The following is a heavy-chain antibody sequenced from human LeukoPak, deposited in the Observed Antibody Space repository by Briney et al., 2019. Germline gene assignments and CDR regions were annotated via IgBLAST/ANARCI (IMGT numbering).Heavy chain of an antibody. J-gene: IGHJ4*02. CDR3: ARAPGTIYSNYANPVY. Sequence: PGGSLRLSCEASGFTFSTYSMNWVRQAPGKGLEWVSCISGSKTYINYADSVEGRFTISRDNAKNSLYLQMSRLRAEDTAVYYCARAPGTIYSNYANPVYWGQGTLVTVSS. CDR2: ISGSKTYI. CDR1: GFTFSTYS. V-gene: IGHV3-21*01. D-gene: IGHD4-11*01.